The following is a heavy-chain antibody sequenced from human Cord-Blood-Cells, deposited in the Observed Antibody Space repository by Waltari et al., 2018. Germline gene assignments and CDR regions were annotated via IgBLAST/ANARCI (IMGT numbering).Heavy chain of an antibody. Sequence: EVQLVESGGGLVQPGRSLRLSCAASGFTFDDYAMHWVRQAPGKGLEWVSGISWNSGSIGYADSVQGRFTISRDNAKNSLYLQMNSLRAEDTALYYCAKDRVPYGAAAGTNWFDPWGQGTLVTVSS. CDR2: ISWNSGSI. J-gene: IGHJ5*02. V-gene: IGHV3-9*01. D-gene: IGHD6-13*01. CDR3: AKDRVPYGAAAGTNWFDP. CDR1: GFTFDDYA.